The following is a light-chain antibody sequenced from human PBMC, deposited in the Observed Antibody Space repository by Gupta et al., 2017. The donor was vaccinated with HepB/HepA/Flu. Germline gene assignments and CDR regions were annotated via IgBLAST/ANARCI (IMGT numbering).Light chain of an antibody. Sequence: SYALTQPPSVSVAPGETATVTCGGDSIGSKSVHWYRQRPGQAPILVVYADSHRPSGIPERFSGSNSGNTATLTISRVEAGDEADYYCQEWYTDTDSNIDNFYVFGTGTKVTVL. V-gene: IGLV3-21*02. CDR3: QEWYTDTDSNIDNFYV. J-gene: IGLJ1*01. CDR1: SIGSKS. CDR2: ADS.